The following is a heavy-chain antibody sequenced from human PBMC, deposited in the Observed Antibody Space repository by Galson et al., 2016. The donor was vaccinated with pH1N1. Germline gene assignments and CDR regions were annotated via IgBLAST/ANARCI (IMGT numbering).Heavy chain of an antibody. CDR1: GFTLSTYW. Sequence: SLRLSCAASGFTLSTYWMSWVRQAPGKGLEWVANINQDGSVKYYVDSVKGRFTISRDSAKNSLFLQMNSLRAEDTAVYYCARAIAAAGSYWGQGTLVTVSS. CDR2: INQDGSVK. V-gene: IGHV3-7*01. J-gene: IGHJ4*02. CDR3: ARAIAAAGSY. D-gene: IGHD6-13*01.